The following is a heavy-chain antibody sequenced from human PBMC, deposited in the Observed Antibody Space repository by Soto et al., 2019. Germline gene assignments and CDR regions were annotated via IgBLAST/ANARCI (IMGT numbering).Heavy chain of an antibody. Sequence: KESGPALVRPTQALTLTCTFSGFSLTTSGVGVAWIRQPPGKALECLALVYWDGDERFNPSLRNRLTLTKDTSKNRVVLTMTNMYPVDSGTYYCAHRGGCSAASCFSNYFDAWGQGALVTVSS. CDR2: VYWDGDE. J-gene: IGHJ5*02. CDR3: AHRGGCSAASCFSNYFDA. D-gene: IGHD2-15*01. CDR1: GFSLTTSGVG. V-gene: IGHV2-5*02.